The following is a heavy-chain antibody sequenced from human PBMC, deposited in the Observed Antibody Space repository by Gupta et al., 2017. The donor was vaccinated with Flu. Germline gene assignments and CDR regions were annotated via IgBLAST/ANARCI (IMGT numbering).Heavy chain of an antibody. CDR1: GFPFSSYA. CDR2: ISGSGGST. Sequence: EVQLLESGGGLVQPGGSLRLSCAASGFPFSSYAMSWVRQAPGKGLEWVSAISGSGGSTYYADSVKGRFTISRDNSKNTLYLQMNSLRAEDTAVYYCAKDASGYYRVLGWFDPWGQGTLVTVSS. J-gene: IGHJ5*02. D-gene: IGHD3-3*01. CDR3: AKDASGYYRVLGWFDP. V-gene: IGHV3-23*01.